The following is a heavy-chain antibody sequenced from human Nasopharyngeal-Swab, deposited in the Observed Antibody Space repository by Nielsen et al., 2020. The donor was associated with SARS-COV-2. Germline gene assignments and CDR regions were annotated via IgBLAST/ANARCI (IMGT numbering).Heavy chain of an antibody. CDR2: ISYDGGIK. CDR1: GFTGSSYA. J-gene: IGHJ3*01. Sequence: GGSLRLYCVASGFTGSSYAMHWVRQAPGKGLEWVAVISYDGGIKYCADSVKGRFTISRDNAKNTLFLQMNSLRAEDTAVYYCARVLDYYDSSGYDTWDVFALWGQGTMVTVSS. V-gene: IGHV3-30-3*01. D-gene: IGHD3-22*01. CDR3: ARVLDYYDSSGYDTWDVFAL.